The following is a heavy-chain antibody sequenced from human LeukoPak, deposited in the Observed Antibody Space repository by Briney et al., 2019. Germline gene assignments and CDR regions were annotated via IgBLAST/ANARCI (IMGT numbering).Heavy chain of an antibody. CDR1: GFTVSSNY. D-gene: IGHD3-16*01. Sequence: GGSLRLSCAASGFTVSSNYMSWVRQAPGKGLEWVSVIYSGGSTYYADSVKGRFTISRDNSKNTLYLQMNSLRAEDTAVYYCTAERLGAFDIWGQGTMVTVSS. V-gene: IGHV3-53*01. J-gene: IGHJ3*02. CDR3: TAERLGAFDI. CDR2: IYSGGST.